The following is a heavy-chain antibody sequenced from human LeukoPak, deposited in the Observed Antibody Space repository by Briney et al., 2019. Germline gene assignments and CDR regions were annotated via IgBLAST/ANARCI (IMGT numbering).Heavy chain of an antibody. J-gene: IGHJ3*01. CDR1: GFTIGSYW. CDR3: ARGGYYGDAAFDL. V-gene: IGHV3-7*01. D-gene: IGHD2/OR15-2a*01. Sequence: PGGSLRLSCAGSGFTIGSYWMSWVRQAPGKGLEWVANIRQDGSEKYYVDSVKGRLTISRDNAKNSLYLQMNSLRAEDTGIYYCARGGYYGDAAFDLWGQGIMVTVSS. CDR2: IRQDGSEK.